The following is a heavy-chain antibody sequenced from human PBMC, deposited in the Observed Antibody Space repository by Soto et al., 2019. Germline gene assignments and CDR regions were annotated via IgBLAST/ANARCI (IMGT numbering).Heavy chain of an antibody. J-gene: IGHJ6*02. D-gene: IGHD3-22*01. CDR1: GYSFTRYS. CDR3: GRDSKWDDTSVGMDV. V-gene: IGHV1-3*01. Sequence: QAQLVQCGAEVKKPGASVKVSCKASGYSFTRYSIHWVRQAPGQSLEWMGWTNAGNGNTKYSQKFQGRVTITRDTSASTAYMELSSLRSEDTSVYYCGRDSKWDDTSVGMDVWGQGTKVTVSS. CDR2: TNAGNGNT.